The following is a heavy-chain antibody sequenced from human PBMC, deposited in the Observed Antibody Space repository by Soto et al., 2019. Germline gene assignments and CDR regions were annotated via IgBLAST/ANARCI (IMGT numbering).Heavy chain of an antibody. V-gene: IGHV3-23*01. CDR1: GFSFSSYA. CDR2: ITTSGGTR. CDR3: AKGPLGGVAGTERYFDY. J-gene: IGHJ4*02. Sequence: EVQLLESGGGVVQPGGSLRLSCAPSGFSFSSYAMNWVRQAPGKGLEWVSAITTSGGTRYYTDSVKGRFTISRDNSKNTPYLQMNSLRAEDTAIYYCAKGPLGGVAGTERYFDYWGQGTLVTVSS. D-gene: IGHD6-19*01.